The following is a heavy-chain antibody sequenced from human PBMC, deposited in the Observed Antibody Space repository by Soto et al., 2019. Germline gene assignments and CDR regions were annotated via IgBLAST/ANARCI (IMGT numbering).Heavy chain of an antibody. CDR1: GFTFSSYR. V-gene: IGHV3-7*03. CDR2: IKQDGSET. Sequence: GGSLRLYCAASGFTFSSYRMTWVRQAPGKGLEWAASIKQDGSETFYVDSVKGRFTISRDNAKNSLYLHMNSLGAEDTAMYYCAREDSVSSYYSQWGHGTLVTVSS. D-gene: IGHD2-15*01. CDR3: AREDSVSSYYSQ. J-gene: IGHJ4*01.